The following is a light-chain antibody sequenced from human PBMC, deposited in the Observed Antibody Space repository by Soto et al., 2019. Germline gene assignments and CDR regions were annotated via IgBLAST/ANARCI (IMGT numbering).Light chain of an antibody. CDR1: SSNIRPNS. V-gene: IGLV1-44*01. CDR2: RND. CDR3: STWDDSLNGPV. J-gene: IGLJ2*01. Sequence: QSVLTQSPSASGTPGQRVTISCSGGSSNIRPNSVNWYQQLPGTAPKLLIYRNDQRPSGVPDRFSGSKSGTSASLAISGLQSEDEADYYCSTWDDSLNGPVFGGGTKLTVL.